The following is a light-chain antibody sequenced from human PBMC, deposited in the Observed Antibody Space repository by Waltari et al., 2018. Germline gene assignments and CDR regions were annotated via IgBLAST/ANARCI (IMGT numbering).Light chain of an antibody. J-gene: IGLJ1*01. CDR1: SSNIGSNY. V-gene: IGLV1-47*01. Sequence: QSVLTQQPSASGTPGQRIPTTCSGSSSNIGSNYVYWSQQLPGTAPKLLIYRNNQRPSGVPDRFSGSKSGTSASLAISGLRSEDEADYYCASWDDSLSGSYVFGTGTKVTVL. CDR3: ASWDDSLSGSYV. CDR2: RNN.